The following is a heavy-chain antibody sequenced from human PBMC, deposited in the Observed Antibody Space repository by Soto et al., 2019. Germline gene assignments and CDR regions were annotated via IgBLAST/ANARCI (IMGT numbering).Heavy chain of an antibody. Sequence: QLQLQESGPGLVKPSETLSLTCTVSGGSISSSSYYWGWIRQPPGKGLEWIGSIYYSGSTYYNPSLNSRVTISVDTSKNQFSLKLSSVTAADTAVYYCARRRGAAAGTTGRGAFDIWGQGTMVTVSS. D-gene: IGHD6-13*01. J-gene: IGHJ3*02. CDR1: GGSISSSSYY. CDR3: ARRRGAAAGTTGRGAFDI. V-gene: IGHV4-39*01. CDR2: IYYSGST.